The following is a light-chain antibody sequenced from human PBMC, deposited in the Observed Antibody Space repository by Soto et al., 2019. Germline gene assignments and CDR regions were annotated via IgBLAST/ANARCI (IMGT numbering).Light chain of an antibody. CDR1: QNLNNY. CDR2: LAS. V-gene: IGKV2-28*01. J-gene: IGKJ4*01. CDR3: MQALQVPVT. Sequence: DIVLTQSSLSLPVTPGESASISCRSSQNLNNYLDWYLQKPGQSPQLLIYLASHRASGVPARFSGSGSGTDFTLTISRVEADDVGIYYCMQALQVPVTFGGGTRVEIK.